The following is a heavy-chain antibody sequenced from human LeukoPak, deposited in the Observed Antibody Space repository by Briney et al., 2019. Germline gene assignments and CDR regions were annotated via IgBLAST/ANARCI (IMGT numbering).Heavy chain of an antibody. Sequence: SVKVSCKASGGTFGSYAISWVRQAPGQGLEWMGRIIPILGIANYAQKFQGRVTITADKSTSTAYMELSSLRSEDTAVYYCARNNGGVPIQLWSTDYFDYWGQGTLVTVSS. CDR1: GGTFGSYA. V-gene: IGHV1-69*04. J-gene: IGHJ4*02. CDR2: IIPILGIA. D-gene: IGHD5-18*01. CDR3: ARNNGGVPIQLWSTDYFDY.